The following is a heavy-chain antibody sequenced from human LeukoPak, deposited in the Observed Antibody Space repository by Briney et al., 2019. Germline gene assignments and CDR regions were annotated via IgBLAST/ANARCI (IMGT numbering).Heavy chain of an antibody. Sequence: TVKVSCKASGGTFSSYAISWVRQAPGQGRQWMGRIIPILGIANYAQKFQGRVTITADKSTSTAYMELSSLRSEDTAVYYCARDLGTAMVPGYAFDIWGQGTMVTVSS. CDR2: IIPILGIA. CDR1: GGTFSSYA. V-gene: IGHV1-69*04. J-gene: IGHJ3*02. D-gene: IGHD5-18*01. CDR3: ARDLGTAMVPGYAFDI.